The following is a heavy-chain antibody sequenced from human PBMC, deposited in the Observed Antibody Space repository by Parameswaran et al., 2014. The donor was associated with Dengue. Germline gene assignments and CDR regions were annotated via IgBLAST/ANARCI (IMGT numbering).Heavy chain of an antibody. V-gene: IGHV3-49*02. Sequence: VRQMPGKGLEWVGFIRTKTYGGTTEYAASVKGRFTISRDDSKSIAYLQMNSLKTEDTAVYYCTRGAWDQLIYYFDYWGQGTLVTVSS. CDR2: IRTKTYGGTT. J-gene: IGHJ4*02. CDR3: TRGAWDQLIYYFDY. D-gene: IGHD2-2*01.